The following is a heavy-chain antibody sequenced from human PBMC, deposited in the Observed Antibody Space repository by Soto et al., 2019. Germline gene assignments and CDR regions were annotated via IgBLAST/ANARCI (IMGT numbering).Heavy chain of an antibody. Sequence: LSLSSGVYAGSFSGYYWGWIRQPAGGGLEWMGGIRRSGSTNYNPSLKTRVTISGDTSKNQFSLKLSSVTAADKDVYYCARESRLYYYGSASRNCFDPWGQGTLVTVSS. CDR1: AGSFSGYY. J-gene: IGHJ5*02. D-gene: IGHD3-10*01. CDR2: IRRSGST. V-gene: IGHV4-34*01. CDR3: ARESRLYYYGSASRNCFDP.